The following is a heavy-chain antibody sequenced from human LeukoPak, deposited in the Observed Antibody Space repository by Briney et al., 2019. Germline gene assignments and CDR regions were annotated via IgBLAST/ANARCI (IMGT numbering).Heavy chain of an antibody. V-gene: IGHV3-23*01. Sequence: GGSLRLSCAASGFTFSSYAMHWVRQAPGKGLEWVSAISGSGGSTYYADSVKGRFTISRDNSKNTLYLQMNSLRAEDTAVYYCARAPYYYDSSGYNYLTFFDYWGQGTLVTVSS. D-gene: IGHD3-22*01. CDR2: ISGSGGST. J-gene: IGHJ4*02. CDR1: GFTFSSYA. CDR3: ARAPYYYDSSGYNYLTFFDY.